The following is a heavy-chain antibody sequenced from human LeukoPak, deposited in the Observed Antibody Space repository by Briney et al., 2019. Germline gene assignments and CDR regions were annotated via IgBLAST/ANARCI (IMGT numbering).Heavy chain of an antibody. V-gene: IGHV7-4-1*02. Sequence: ASVKVSCKASGYTFTSYAMNWVRQAPGQGLEWMGWINTNTRNPTYTQGFTGRFVFSLDTSVSTAYLQISSLKAEDTAVYYCARSKWELLPGDAFDIWGQGTMVTVSS. J-gene: IGHJ3*02. CDR3: ARSKWELLPGDAFDI. CDR2: INTNTRNP. CDR1: GYTFTSYA. D-gene: IGHD1-26*01.